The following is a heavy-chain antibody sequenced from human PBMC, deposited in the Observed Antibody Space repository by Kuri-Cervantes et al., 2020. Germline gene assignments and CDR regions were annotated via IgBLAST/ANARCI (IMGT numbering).Heavy chain of an antibody. D-gene: IGHD5-12*01. CDR2: INHSGST. J-gene: IGHJ2*01. Sequence: SQTLSLTCAVYGGSFSGYYWSWIRQPPGKGLEWIGEINHSGSTNYNPPLKSRVTISVDTSKNQFSLKLSSVTAADTAVYYCARGIVATRLFLVSSWYFDLWGRGTLVTVSS. V-gene: IGHV4-34*01. CDR3: ARGIVATRLFLVSSWYFDL. CDR1: GGSFSGYY.